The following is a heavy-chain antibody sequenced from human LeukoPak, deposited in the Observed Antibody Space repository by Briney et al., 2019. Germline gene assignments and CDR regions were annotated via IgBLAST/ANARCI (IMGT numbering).Heavy chain of an antibody. D-gene: IGHD6-13*01. CDR3: AREGQQLAYDAFDI. CDR2: IYYSGST. CDR1: GGSSSSSSYY. V-gene: IGHV4-39*07. J-gene: IGHJ3*02. Sequence: PSETLSLTCTVSGGSSSSSSYYWGWIRQPPGKGLEWIGSIYYSGSTYYNPSLKSRVTISVDTSKNQFSLKLSSVTAADTAVYYCAREGQQLAYDAFDIWGQGTMVTVSS.